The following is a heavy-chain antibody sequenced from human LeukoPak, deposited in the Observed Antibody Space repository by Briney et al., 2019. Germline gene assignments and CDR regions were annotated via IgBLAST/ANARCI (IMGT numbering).Heavy chain of an antibody. V-gene: IGHV1-46*01. D-gene: IGHD5-24*01. CDR2: INPSGGST. Sequence: ASVKVSCKASGYTFTSYYMHWVPQAPGQGLEWMGIINPSGGSTSYAQKFQGRVTMTRDTSTSTVYMELSSLRSEDTAVYYCARDWERLGHDGYNSFDYWGQGTLVTVSS. CDR1: GYTFTSYY. J-gene: IGHJ4*02. CDR3: ARDWERLGHDGYNSFDY.